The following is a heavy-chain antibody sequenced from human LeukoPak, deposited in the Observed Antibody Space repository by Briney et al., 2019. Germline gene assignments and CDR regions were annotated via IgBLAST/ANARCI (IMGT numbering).Heavy chain of an antibody. Sequence: ASVKVSCTASGYTFTSYGIRWVRPAPGQGLEWMGWISAYNGNTNYAQKLQGRVTMTTDTSTSTAYMELRSLRSDDTAVYYCAREVRRTLGRYYYYGMDVWGQGTTVTVSS. CDR3: AREVRRTLGRYYYYGMDV. J-gene: IGHJ6*02. CDR2: ISAYNGNT. CDR1: GYTFTSYG. D-gene: IGHD7-27*01. V-gene: IGHV1-18*04.